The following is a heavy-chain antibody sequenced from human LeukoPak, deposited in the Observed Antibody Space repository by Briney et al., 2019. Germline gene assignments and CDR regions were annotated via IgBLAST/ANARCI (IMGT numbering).Heavy chain of an antibody. CDR2: INPSGGST. CDR3: AMNYYDSSGYYPPRRNFDY. J-gene: IGHJ4*02. V-gene: IGHV1-46*01. CDR1: GYTFTSYY. Sequence: ASVKVSCKASGYTFTSYYMHWVRQAPGQGLEWMGIINPSGGSTSYAQKFQGRVTMTRGTSTSTVYMELSSLRSEDTAVYYCAMNYYDSSGYYPPRRNFDYWGQGTLVTVSS. D-gene: IGHD3-22*01.